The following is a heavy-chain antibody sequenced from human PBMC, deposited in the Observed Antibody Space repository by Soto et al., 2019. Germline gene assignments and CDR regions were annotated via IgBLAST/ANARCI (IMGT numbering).Heavy chain of an antibody. D-gene: IGHD7-27*01. J-gene: IGHJ4*02. CDR3: ARGWGRIFDY. CDR1: GGSFSGYY. V-gene: IGHV4-34*01. Sequence: QVQLQQWGAGLLKPSETLSLTCTVYGGSFSGYYWSWIRQPPGKGLEWIGEINHSGSPNYNPSLKSRVTTSVDTSKNQFSLKLSSVTAADTAVYYCARGWGRIFDYWGQGTLVTVSS. CDR2: INHSGSP.